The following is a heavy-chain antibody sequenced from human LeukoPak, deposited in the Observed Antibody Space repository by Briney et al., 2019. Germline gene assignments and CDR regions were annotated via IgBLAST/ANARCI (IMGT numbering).Heavy chain of an antibody. CDR3: AKVRRGVYDSSSYSPTFDY. V-gene: IGHV3-23*01. Sequence: GGSLRLSCAASGFTFSSYAMSWVRQAPGKGLEWVSAISGSGGSTYYADSVKGRFTISRDNSKNTLYLQMNSLRAEDTAVYYCAKVRRGVYDSSSYSPTFDYWGQGTLVTVSS. CDR1: GFTFSSYA. J-gene: IGHJ4*02. D-gene: IGHD3-22*01. CDR2: ISGSGGST.